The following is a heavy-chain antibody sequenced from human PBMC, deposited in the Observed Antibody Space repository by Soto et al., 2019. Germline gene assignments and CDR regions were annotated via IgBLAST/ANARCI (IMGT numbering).Heavy chain of an antibody. V-gene: IGHV3-48*02. Sequence: EVQVVESGGGLVQPGGSLRLSCTASGFTFSNFAMNWVRQAPGKGLECVAYISSSASTIFYAESVKGRFTISRDNAKNSLYLQMNILTDEDTGVYYCARPSYSSGYYWGQGTLVTVAS. CDR2: ISSSASTI. D-gene: IGHD6-19*01. J-gene: IGHJ4*02. CDR3: ARPSYSSGYY. CDR1: GFTFSNFA.